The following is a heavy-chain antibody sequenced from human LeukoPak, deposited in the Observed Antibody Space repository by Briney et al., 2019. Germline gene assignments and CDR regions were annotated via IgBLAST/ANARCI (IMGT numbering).Heavy chain of an antibody. CDR2: ISSGGST. V-gene: IGHV4-39*01. CDR3: AGGVYDSSAYYADAFDI. CDR1: GGSISSSGYY. D-gene: IGHD3-22*01. Sequence: SETLSLTCTVSGGSISSSGYYWGWIRQPPGKGLEWIGSISSGGSTHYIPSLKSRVTISVDTSKNQFSLKLSSVTAADTAVYYCAGGVYDSSAYYADAFDIWGQGTMVTVSS. J-gene: IGHJ3*02.